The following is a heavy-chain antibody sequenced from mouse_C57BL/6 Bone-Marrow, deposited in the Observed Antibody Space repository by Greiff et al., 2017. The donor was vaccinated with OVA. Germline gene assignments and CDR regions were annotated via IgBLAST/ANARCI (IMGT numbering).Heavy chain of an antibody. J-gene: IGHJ3*01. D-gene: IGHD1-1*01. Sequence: VQLQQSGAELVKPGASVKLSCKASGYTFTSYWMHWVKQRPGQGLEWIGMIHPNSGSTNYNEKFKSKATLTVDKSSSTAYMQLSSLTSEDSAVYYCARELLDGFADWGQGTLVTVSA. CDR3: ARELLDGFAD. CDR2: IHPNSGST. CDR1: GYTFTSYW. V-gene: IGHV1-64*01.